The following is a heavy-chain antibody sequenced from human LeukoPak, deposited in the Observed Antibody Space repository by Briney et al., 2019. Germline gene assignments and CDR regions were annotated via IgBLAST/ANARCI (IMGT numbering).Heavy chain of an antibody. V-gene: IGHV4-59*01. D-gene: IGHD3-10*01. Sequence: SETLSLTCTVSGGSISSYYWSWIRQPPGKGLEWIGYIYYSGSTTYNPSLKSRVTISVDTSKNQFSLKLSSVTAADTAVYYCAREKHFGHDAFDIWGQGTMVTVSS. CDR3: AREKHFGHDAFDI. J-gene: IGHJ3*02. CDR2: IYYSGST. CDR1: GGSISSYY.